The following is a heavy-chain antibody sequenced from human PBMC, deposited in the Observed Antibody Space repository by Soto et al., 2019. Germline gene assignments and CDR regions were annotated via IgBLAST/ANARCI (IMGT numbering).Heavy chain of an antibody. D-gene: IGHD1-26*01. CDR1: GGTFSHYY. CDR3: ATNLEAVGARPSDS. J-gene: IGHJ4*02. V-gene: IGHV1-69*08. Sequence: QVQLVQSGAEVKEPGSSVKVSCKASGGTFSHYYISWVRQAPGQGLEWMGRISPILGATNYAQKVQGRVTLRADKSTSTAYMELSSRRSEDTAVYYCATNLEAVGARPSDSWGQGTLVTVSS. CDR2: ISPILGAT.